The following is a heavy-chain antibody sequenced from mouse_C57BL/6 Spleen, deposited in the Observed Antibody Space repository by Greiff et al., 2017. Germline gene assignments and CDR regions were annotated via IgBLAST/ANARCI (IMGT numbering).Heavy chain of an antibody. CDR2: IHPNSGST. V-gene: IGHV1-64*01. J-gene: IGHJ4*01. Sequence: QVQLQQPGAELVKPGASVKLSCKASGYTFTSYWMHWVKQRPGQGLEWIGMIHPNSGSTNYNEKFKSKATLTVDKASSTAYMQLSSLPSEDSAVYYCASSPPGGYYAMDYWGQGTSVTVSS. CDR3: ASSPPGGYYAMDY. CDR1: GYTFTSYW.